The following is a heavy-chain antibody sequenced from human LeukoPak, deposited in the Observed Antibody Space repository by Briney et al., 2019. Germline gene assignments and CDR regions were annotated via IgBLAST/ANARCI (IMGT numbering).Heavy chain of an antibody. D-gene: IGHD3-10*01. CDR3: ARYMVRGDYFDY. V-gene: IGHV3-48*03. CDR2: ISSSGSTI. J-gene: IGHJ4*02. CDR1: GFTFSSYE. Sequence: GGSLRLSCAASGFTFSSYEMNWVRQAPGKGLEWVSYISSSGSTIYYADSVKGRFTISRDNAENSLYLQMNSLRAEDTAVYYCARYMVRGDYFDYWGQGTLVTVSS.